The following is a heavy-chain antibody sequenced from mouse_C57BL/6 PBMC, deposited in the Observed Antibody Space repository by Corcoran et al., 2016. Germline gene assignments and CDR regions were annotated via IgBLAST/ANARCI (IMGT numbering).Heavy chain of an antibody. J-gene: IGHJ1*03. CDR3: ARGNWDWYFDV. CDR1: GYSITSGYY. CDR2: ISYDGSN. V-gene: IGHV3-6*01. D-gene: IGHD4-1*01. Sequence: DVQLQESGPGLVQPSQSLSLTCSVTGYSITSGYYWNWIRQFPGNKLEWMGYISYDGSNNYNPSLKNRISITRDTSKNQFFLKLNSVTTEDTATYYCARGNWDWYFDVWGTGTTVTVSS.